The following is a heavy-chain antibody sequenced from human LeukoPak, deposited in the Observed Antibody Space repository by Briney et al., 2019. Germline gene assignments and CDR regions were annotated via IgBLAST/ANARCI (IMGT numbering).Heavy chain of an antibody. CDR1: GFTFSTYA. Sequence: GGSLRLSCAASGFTFSTYALHWVRQAPGKGLEWVAVISYDGSKKYYADSVKGRFTISRDSSKNTLYLQMNSLRYDDTAVYYCARNEGSLVRGVITLGSWGQGTLVTVSS. D-gene: IGHD3-10*01. V-gene: IGHV3-30-3*01. CDR2: ISYDGSKK. J-gene: IGHJ4*02. CDR3: ARNEGSLVRGVITLGS.